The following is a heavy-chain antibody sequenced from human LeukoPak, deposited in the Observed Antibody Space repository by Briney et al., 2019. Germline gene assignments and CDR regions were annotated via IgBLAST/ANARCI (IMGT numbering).Heavy chain of an antibody. Sequence: PSETLSLTCTVSGGSISSSGYYWGWIRQPPGKGLEWIGSIYYSGSTYYNPSLKSRVTISVDTSKNQFSLKLSSVTAADTAVYYCARDDIAVTRYGSGSYSGYFDYWGQGTLVTVSS. CDR1: GGSISSSGYY. CDR3: ARDDIAVTRYGSGSYSGYFDY. CDR2: IYYSGST. D-gene: IGHD3-10*01. J-gene: IGHJ4*02. V-gene: IGHV4-39*07.